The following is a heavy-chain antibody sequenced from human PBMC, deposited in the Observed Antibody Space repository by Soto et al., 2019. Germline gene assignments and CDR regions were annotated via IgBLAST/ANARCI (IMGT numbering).Heavy chain of an antibody. D-gene: IGHD6-13*01. V-gene: IGHV3-21*01. CDR1: GFTFSSYS. Sequence: GGSLRLSCAASGFTFSSYSMNWVRQAPGKGLEWVSSISSSSGYIYYADSLKGRFTISRDNAKNSLYLQMNSLRAEDTAVYYCARGDGFSWYYFDYWGQGTLVTVSS. CDR2: ISSSSGYI. CDR3: ARGDGFSWYYFDY. J-gene: IGHJ4*02.